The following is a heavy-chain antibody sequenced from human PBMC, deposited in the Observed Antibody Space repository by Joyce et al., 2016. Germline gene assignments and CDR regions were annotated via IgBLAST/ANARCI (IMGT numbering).Heavy chain of an antibody. CDR1: GFTFSIYW. CDR3: ARAIMGGVDY. CDR2: IKQDGSEQ. V-gene: IGHV3-7*03. J-gene: IGHJ4*02. D-gene: IGHD2-8*01. Sequence: EVQLVESGGGLVQPGGSLRLSCAASGFTFSIYWVSWVRQAPGRGLEWVANIKQDGSEQYYVDSVKGRFTISRDNAKNSLYLQMNSLRDEDTAVYYCARAIMGGVDYWAREPWSPSPQ.